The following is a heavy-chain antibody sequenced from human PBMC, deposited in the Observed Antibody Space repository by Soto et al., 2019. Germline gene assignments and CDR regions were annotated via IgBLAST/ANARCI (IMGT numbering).Heavy chain of an antibody. CDR2: INWNSGSI. Sequence: EVQLVESGGGLVQPGRSLRLSCAASGFTFDDYAIHWVRQVPGQGLEWVSGINWNSGSIGYADSVKGRFAISRDNAKNSLHLQRNSLRAEDTAFYYCVKDESINWYSGHFRHWGQGTLVTVSS. CDR3: VKDESINWYSGHFRH. CDR1: GFTFDDYA. J-gene: IGHJ1*01. V-gene: IGHV3-9*01. D-gene: IGHD6-13*01.